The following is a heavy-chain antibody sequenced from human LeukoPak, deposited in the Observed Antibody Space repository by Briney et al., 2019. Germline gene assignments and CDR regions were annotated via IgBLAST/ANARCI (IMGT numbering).Heavy chain of an antibody. D-gene: IGHD1-26*01. CDR3: ARDPGRTRIDAFDI. J-gene: IGHJ3*02. CDR2: ISYDGSNK. CDR1: GFTFSSYA. Sequence: PGGSLRLSCAASGFTFSSYAMHWVRQAPGKGLEWVAVISYDGSNKYYADSVKGRFTISRDNSKNTLYLQMNSLRAEDTAVYYCARDPGRTRIDAFDIWGQGTMVTVSS. V-gene: IGHV3-30-3*01.